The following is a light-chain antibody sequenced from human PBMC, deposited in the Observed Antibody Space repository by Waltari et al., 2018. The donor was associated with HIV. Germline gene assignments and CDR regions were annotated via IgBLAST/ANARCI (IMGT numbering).Light chain of an antibody. V-gene: IGLV2-23*02. CDR1: SRDVGGYNL. J-gene: IGLJ2*01. Sequence: QSALTQPASVSGSPGQSITISCTGPSRDVGGYNLVSWYQQHPGKAPNLMIYEVSKRPSGVSNRFSGSKSGNTASLTISGLQAEDEADYYCCAYAGSTTYVIFGGGTKLTVL. CDR2: EVS. CDR3: CAYAGSTTYVI.